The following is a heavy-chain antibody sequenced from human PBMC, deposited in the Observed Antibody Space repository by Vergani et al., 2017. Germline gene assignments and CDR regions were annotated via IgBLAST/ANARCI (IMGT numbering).Heavy chain of an antibody. Sequence: EVQLLQSGPEVKKPGESLKISCQGSGNRFSTDWIGWVRQRPGKGLEWMGIFYIGDSDTRYSLSFQGQVTISADKSISIVYLQWSSLEASDTAMYYCARHHGDYGDYGALDMWGQGTMVIVSS. CDR3: ARHHGDYGDYGALDM. CDR2: FYIGDSDT. CDR1: GNRFSTDW. V-gene: IGHV5-51*01. J-gene: IGHJ3*02. D-gene: IGHD4-17*01.